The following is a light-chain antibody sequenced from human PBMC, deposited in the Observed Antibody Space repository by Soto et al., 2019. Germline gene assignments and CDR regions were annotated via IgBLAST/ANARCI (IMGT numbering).Light chain of an antibody. CDR1: QRVRSN. Sequence: EIVMTQSPATLSVSPGERATLSCRASQRVRSNLAWYQQKPGQAPRLLIYGASTRATGIPARFSGSGSGTEFTLTISSLQSEDFAVYYCQQYSNWPSFTFGPGTKVDIK. V-gene: IGKV3-15*01. CDR3: QQYSNWPSFT. J-gene: IGKJ3*01. CDR2: GAS.